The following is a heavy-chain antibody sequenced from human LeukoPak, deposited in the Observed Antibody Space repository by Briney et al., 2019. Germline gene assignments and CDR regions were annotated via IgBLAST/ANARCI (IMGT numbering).Heavy chain of an antibody. CDR1: GFTFSSYA. CDR2: ISGSGGST. J-gene: IGHJ6*02. Sequence: GGSLRLSCAASGFTFSSYATSWVRQAPGKGLGWVSAISGSGGSTYYADSVKGRFTISRDNSKNTLYLQMNSLRAEDTAVYYCAKVLRYFDWLPKADYYYYYGMDVWGQGTTVTVSS. V-gene: IGHV3-23*01. CDR3: AKVLRYFDWLPKADYYYYYGMDV. D-gene: IGHD3-9*01.